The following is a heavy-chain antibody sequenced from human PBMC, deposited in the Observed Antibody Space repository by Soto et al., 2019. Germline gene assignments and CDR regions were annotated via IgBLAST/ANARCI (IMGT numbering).Heavy chain of an antibody. Sequence: ASVKVSCKASGYTFTGYYMHWVRQAPGQALEWMGWINPNSGGTNYAQKFQGWVTMTRDTSISTAYMELSRVRSDDTAVYYCARDLGYGDFCSGYYIVGTPVGGRDVWGQGTTVTVSS. CDR1: GYTFTGYY. V-gene: IGHV1-2*04. J-gene: IGHJ6*02. CDR3: ARDLGYGDFCSGYYIVGTPVGGRDV. D-gene: IGHD3-3*01. CDR2: INPNSGGT.